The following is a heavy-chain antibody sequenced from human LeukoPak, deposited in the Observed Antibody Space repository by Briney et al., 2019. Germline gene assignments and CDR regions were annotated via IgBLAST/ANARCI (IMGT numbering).Heavy chain of an antibody. V-gene: IGHV1-46*01. J-gene: IGHJ4*02. CDR1: GYTFSSYY. D-gene: IGHD3-22*01. Sequence: ASVKVSRKASGYTFSSYYMHWVRQAPGQGLEWMGIINPSGGSTKYAQKLQGRVTMTSDTSTSTAYMELSSLRSEDTAVYYCARDDSSGPQVYWGQGTLVTVSS. CDR3: ARDDSSGPQVY. CDR2: INPSGGST.